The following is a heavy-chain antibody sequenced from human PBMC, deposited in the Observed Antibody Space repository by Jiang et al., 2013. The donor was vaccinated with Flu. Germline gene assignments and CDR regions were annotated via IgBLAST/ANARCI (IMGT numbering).Heavy chain of an antibody. J-gene: IGHJ5*02. CDR1: GYTFTDFY. Sequence: SGAEVKKSGASVRVSCKASGYTFTDFYMHWVRQAPGQGLEWMGWINLNNGGTSYAQKFQDRVTMTRDTSINTVYMELSRLTFDDTAVYHCARGSLVGRFDPWGQGTLVTVSS. CDR3: ARGSLVGRFDP. D-gene: IGHD2-15*01. CDR2: INLNNGGT. V-gene: IGHV1-2*02.